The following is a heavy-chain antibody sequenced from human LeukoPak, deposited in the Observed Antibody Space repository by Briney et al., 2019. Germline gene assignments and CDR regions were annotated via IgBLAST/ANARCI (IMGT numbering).Heavy chain of an antibody. J-gene: IGHJ5*02. CDR1: GGSFSGYY. D-gene: IGHD6-13*01. CDR2: INHSGST. CDR3: ARGGGIAAAGTEFDP. Sequence: SETLSLTCAVYGGSFSGYYWSWIRQPPGKGLEWIGEINHSGSTNYNPSLKSRVTISVDTSKNQFSLKLSSVTAADTAVYYCARGGGIAAAGTEFDPGGEGTLVTVSS. V-gene: IGHV4-34*01.